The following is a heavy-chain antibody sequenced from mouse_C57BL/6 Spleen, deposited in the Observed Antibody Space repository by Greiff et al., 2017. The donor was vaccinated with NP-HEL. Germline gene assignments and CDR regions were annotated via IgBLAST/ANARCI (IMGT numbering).Heavy chain of an antibody. V-gene: IGHV1-69*01. CDR1: GYTFTSYW. Sequence: QVQLKQPGAELVMPGASVKLSCKASGYTFTSYWMHWVKQRPGQGLEWIGEIDPSDSYTNYNQKFKGKSTLTVDKSSSTAYMQLSSLTSEDSAVYYCARRGIMVTLDYWGQGTTLTVSS. CDR3: ARRGIMVTLDY. J-gene: IGHJ2*01. CDR2: IDPSDSYT. D-gene: IGHD2-2*01.